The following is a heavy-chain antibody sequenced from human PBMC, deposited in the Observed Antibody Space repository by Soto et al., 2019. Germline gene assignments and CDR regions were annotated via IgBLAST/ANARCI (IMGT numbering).Heavy chain of an antibody. Sequence: PGESLKISCKGSGYSFTSYWISWVRQMPGKGLEWMGRIDPSDSYTNYSPSFQGHVTISADKSISTAYLQWSSLKASDTAMYYCARTHYDILTGYYGGWFDPWGQGTLVTVSS. CDR2: IDPSDSYT. V-gene: IGHV5-10-1*01. J-gene: IGHJ5*02. CDR1: GYSFTSYW. CDR3: ARTHYDILTGYYGGWFDP. D-gene: IGHD3-9*01.